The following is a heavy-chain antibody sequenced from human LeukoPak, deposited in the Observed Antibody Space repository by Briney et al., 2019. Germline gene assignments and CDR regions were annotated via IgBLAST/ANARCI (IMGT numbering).Heavy chain of an antibody. CDR3: ARDRAAAD. CDR1: GFTLRSYS. CDR2: ISSSGDTR. Sequence: GGSLRLSCAASGFTLRSYSMNWVRQAPGKGLEWVSYISSSGDTRYYAHSVKGRFTISRDNAKNSLYLQMNSLRDEDTAVYYCARDRAAADWGQGTLVTVSS. J-gene: IGHJ4*02. D-gene: IGHD6-13*01. V-gene: IGHV3-48*02.